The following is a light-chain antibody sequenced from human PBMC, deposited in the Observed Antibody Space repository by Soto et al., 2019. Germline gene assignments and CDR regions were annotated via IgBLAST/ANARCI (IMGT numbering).Light chain of an antibody. CDR2: KAS. CDR3: QQYNDNWT. J-gene: IGKJ1*01. Sequence: DIQMTQSPSTLSTSVGDRVTITCRASQSISSWLARYQQKPGTAPKLLIYKASTLQIGFPSRFSGSVSGTEFILTFIFLQPDDSATYYCQQYNDNWTFGQGTKVDIK. CDR1: QSISSW. V-gene: IGKV1-5*03.